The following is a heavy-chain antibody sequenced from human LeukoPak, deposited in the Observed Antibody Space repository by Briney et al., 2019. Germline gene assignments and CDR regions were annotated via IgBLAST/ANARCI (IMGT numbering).Heavy chain of an antibody. J-gene: IGHJ4*02. V-gene: IGHV3-21*01. CDR2: ISSSSSYI. Sequence: GGSLRLSCAASGFTFSSYSMNWVRQAPGKGLEWVPSISSSSSYIYYADSVKGRFTISRDNAKNSLYLQMNSLRAEDTAVYYCARGEPAGPFDYWGQGTLVTVSS. CDR3: ARGEPAGPFDY. D-gene: IGHD2-2*01. CDR1: GFTFSSYS.